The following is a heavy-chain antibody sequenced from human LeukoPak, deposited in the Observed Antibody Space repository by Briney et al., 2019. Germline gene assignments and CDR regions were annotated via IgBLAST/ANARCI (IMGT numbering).Heavy chain of an antibody. CDR1: GGSFSGYY. CDR2: IKQDGTQK. V-gene: IGHV3-7*01. D-gene: IGHD6-6*01. CDR3: ARKGLADY. Sequence: ETLSLTCAVYGGSFSGYYWSWVRQAPGKGLEWVANIKQDGTQKYYVDSVKGRFTISRDNAKNSLYLQMNSLRDEDTAVYYCARKGLADYWGQGTLVTVSS. J-gene: IGHJ4*02.